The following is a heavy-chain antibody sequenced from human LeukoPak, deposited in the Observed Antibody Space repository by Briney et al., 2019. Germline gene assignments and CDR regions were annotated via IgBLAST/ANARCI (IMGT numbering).Heavy chain of an antibody. Sequence: ASVKVSCKASGGTFSSYAISWVRQAPGQGLEWMGWISAYNGNTNYAQKLQGRDTMTTDTSTSTAYMELRSLRSDDTAVYYCARDTEWYYYDSSGYYYMDVWGKGTTVTISS. J-gene: IGHJ6*03. D-gene: IGHD3-22*01. V-gene: IGHV1-18*01. CDR1: GGTFSSYA. CDR2: ISAYNGNT. CDR3: ARDTEWYYYDSSGYYYMDV.